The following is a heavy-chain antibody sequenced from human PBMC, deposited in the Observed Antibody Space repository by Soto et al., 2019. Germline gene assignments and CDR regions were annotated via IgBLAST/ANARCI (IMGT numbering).Heavy chain of an antibody. D-gene: IGHD1-1*01. CDR1: GFSFTTTRMG. CDR2: IYWDGES. Sequence: QITLKEAGPTLVKPTETLTLTCTFSGFSFTTTRMGVGWTRQPPGKALEWLEIIYWDGESRYNPLLRRRLTLTEDASQNPVVLTMNNMEPKDPDTYYCAHRDSTGTTTYFASWGQGIPVTVAS. J-gene: IGHJ4*02. CDR3: AHRDSTGTTTYFAS. V-gene: IGHV2-5*02.